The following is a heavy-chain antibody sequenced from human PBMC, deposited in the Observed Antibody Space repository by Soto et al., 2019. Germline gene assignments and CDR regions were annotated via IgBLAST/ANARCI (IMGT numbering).Heavy chain of an antibody. Sequence: ASVKVSCKASGYTFTGYYMHWVRQATGQGFEWMGWINPNSGGTNYAQKFQGWVTMTRDTSISTAYMELSRLRSDDTAVYYCARGGYSYGQHYYYGMDVWGQGTTVTVSS. CDR2: INPNSGGT. D-gene: IGHD5-18*01. J-gene: IGHJ6*02. CDR1: GYTFTGYY. V-gene: IGHV1-2*04. CDR3: ARGGYSYGQHYYYGMDV.